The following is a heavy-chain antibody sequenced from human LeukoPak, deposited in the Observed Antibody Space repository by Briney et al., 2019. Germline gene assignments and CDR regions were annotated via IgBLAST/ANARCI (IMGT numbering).Heavy chain of an antibody. J-gene: IGHJ6*03. D-gene: IGHD6-13*01. CDR3: ARDPRSSSWRDYYYYMDV. CDR1: GFTFSSYT. V-gene: IGHV3-21*01. CDR2: SSSSSSYI. Sequence: GGSLRLSCAASGFTFSSYTMNWVRQAPGKGLEWVSSSSSSSSYIYYADSVKGRFTISRDNAKNSLYLQMNSLRAEDTAVYYCARDPRSSSWRDYYYYMDVWGKGTTVTVSS.